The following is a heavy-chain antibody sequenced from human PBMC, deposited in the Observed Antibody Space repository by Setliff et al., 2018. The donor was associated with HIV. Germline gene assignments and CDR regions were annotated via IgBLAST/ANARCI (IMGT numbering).Heavy chain of an antibody. D-gene: IGHD2-15*01. CDR1: GYTLTELS. CDR3: ARGVVVAATNYYYYMDV. CDR2: FDPEDGET. Sequence: ASVKVSCKVSGYTLTELSIHWVRQAPGKGLEWMGGFDPEDGETIYAEKFQGRVTITADESTSTAYMELSSLRSEDTAVYYCARGVVVAATNYYYYMDVWGKGTTVTVSS. J-gene: IGHJ6*03. V-gene: IGHV1-24*01.